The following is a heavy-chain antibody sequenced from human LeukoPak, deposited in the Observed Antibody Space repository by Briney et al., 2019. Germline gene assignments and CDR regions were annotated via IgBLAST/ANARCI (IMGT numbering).Heavy chain of an antibody. D-gene: IGHD3-22*01. V-gene: IGHV1-69*05. CDR1: GGTFSSYA. J-gene: IGHJ4*02. Sequence: SVKVSCKASGGTFSSYAISWVRQAPGQGLEWMGGIIPIFGTANYAQKFQGRVTITTDGSTSTAYMELSSLRSEDTAVYYCARDIYDSSGYYSGYDYWGQGTLVTVSS. CDR2: IIPIFGTA. CDR3: ARDIYDSSGYYSGYDY.